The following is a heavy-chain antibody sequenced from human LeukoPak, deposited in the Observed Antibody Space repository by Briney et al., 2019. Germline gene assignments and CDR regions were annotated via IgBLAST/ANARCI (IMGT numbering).Heavy chain of an antibody. D-gene: IGHD6-13*01. CDR1: GYTFTSYA. J-gene: IGHJ6*03. Sequence: ASVKVSCKASGYTFTSYAMNWVRQAPGQGLEWMGWINTNTGNPTYAQGFTGRFVFSLDTSVSTAYLQIGSLKAEDTAVYYCARDQSSSWSHYYYMDVWGKGTTVTVSS. V-gene: IGHV7-4-1*01. CDR2: INTNTGNP. CDR3: ARDQSSSWSHYYYMDV.